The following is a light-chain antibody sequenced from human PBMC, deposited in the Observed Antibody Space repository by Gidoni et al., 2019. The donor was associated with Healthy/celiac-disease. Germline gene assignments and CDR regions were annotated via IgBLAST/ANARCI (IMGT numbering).Light chain of an antibody. J-gene: IGLJ2*01. V-gene: IGLV2-14*03. CDR3: SSYTSSSTLDVV. Sequence: QSALPQPASVSGSPGQSITISCPGTSSAVGGYNFVSWYQQHPGKAPKLMIYDVINRPSGVSNRFSGSKSGNTASLTISGLQAEDEADYYCSSYTSSSTLDVVFGGGTKLTVL. CDR2: DVI. CDR1: SSAVGGYNF.